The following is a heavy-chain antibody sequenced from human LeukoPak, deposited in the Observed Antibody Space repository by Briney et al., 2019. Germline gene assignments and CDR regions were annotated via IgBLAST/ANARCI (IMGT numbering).Heavy chain of an antibody. V-gene: IGHV4-31*03. CDR2: IYYSGIT. J-gene: IGHJ6*04. CDR3: ARDDYGTDV. Sequence: SETLSLTCTVSGGSISRGGYYWSWIRQHPGEGLEWIGYIYYSGITCYNRSLKSRISISVDTSKNQFSLKLSSVTAADTAVYYCARDDYGTDVWGKGTTVTVSS. CDR1: GGSISRGGYY.